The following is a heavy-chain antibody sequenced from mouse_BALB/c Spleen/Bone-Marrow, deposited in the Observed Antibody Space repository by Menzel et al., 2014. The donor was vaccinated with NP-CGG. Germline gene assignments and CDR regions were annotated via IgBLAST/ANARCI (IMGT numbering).Heavy chain of an antibody. V-gene: IGHV1-14*01. CDR1: GYTFTSYV. J-gene: IGHJ2*01. CDR2: INPYNDGT. CDR3: ARGVYYYGSSPYYFDY. D-gene: IGHD1-1*01. Sequence: EVQRVESGPELVKPGASVKMSCKASGYTFTSYVMHWVKQKPGQGLEWIGYINPYNDGTKYNEKFKGKATLTSDKSSSTAYMELSSLTSEDSAVYYCARGVYYYGSSPYYFDYWGQGTTLTVSS.